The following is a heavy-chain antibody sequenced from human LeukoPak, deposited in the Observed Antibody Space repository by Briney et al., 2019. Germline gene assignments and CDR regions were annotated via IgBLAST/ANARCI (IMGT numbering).Heavy chain of an antibody. J-gene: IGHJ4*02. Sequence: PGGSLRLSCAASGFTFSTYGMSWVRQAPGKGLEWVSAISGSGGSTYYADSVKGRFTISRDNSKNTLYLQMNSLRAEDTAVYYCATHSGSTTGGYWGQGTLVTVSS. CDR1: GFTFSTYG. D-gene: IGHD1-26*01. CDR2: ISGSGGST. V-gene: IGHV3-23*01. CDR3: ATHSGSTTGGY.